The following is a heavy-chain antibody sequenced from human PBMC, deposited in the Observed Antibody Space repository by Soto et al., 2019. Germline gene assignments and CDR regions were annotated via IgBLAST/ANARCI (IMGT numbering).Heavy chain of an antibody. CDR3: ARTGGDYVND. V-gene: IGHV4-30-4*01. D-gene: IGHD4-17*01. J-gene: IGHJ4*02. Sequence: SETLSLTCAVSGGSISSGDYYWSWIRQPPGKGLEWIGYIYYSGSTYYNPSLKSRVTISVDTSKNQFSLKLSSVTAADTAVYYCARTGGDYVNDWGQGTLVTVSS. CDR1: GGSISSGDYY. CDR2: IYYSGST.